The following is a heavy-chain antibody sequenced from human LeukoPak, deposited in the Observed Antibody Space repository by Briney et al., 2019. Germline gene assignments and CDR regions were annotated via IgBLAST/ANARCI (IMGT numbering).Heavy chain of an antibody. CDR3: ARVRSFLSYMDV. V-gene: IGHV3-64*01. J-gene: IGHJ6*03. CDR1: GFTFSSYA. D-gene: IGHD3-10*01. CDR2: IRSNGGST. Sequence: GGSLRLSCAASGFTFSSYAMHWVRQAPGKGLEYVSAIRSNGGSTYYANSVKGRFTISRDNSKNTLYLQMGSLRAEDMAVYYCARVRSFLSYMDVWGKGTTVTISS.